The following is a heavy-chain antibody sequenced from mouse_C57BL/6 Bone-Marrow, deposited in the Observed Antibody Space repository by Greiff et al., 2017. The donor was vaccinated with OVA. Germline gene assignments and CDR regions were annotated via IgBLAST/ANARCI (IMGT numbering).Heavy chain of an antibody. Sequence: QVQLQQSGAELVRPGASVTLSCKASGYTFTDYEMHWVKQTPVHGLEWIGAIDPETGGTAYNQKFKGKAILTADKSSSTAYMELRSLTSEDSAVDYCTRGYSNYYAMDYGGQGTSVTVSA. V-gene: IGHV1-15*01. J-gene: IGHJ4*01. CDR1: GYTFTDYE. CDR2: IDPETGGT. D-gene: IGHD2-5*01. CDR3: TRGYSNYYAMDY.